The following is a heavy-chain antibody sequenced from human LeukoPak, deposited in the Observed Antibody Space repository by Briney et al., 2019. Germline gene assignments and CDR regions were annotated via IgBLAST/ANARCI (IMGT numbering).Heavy chain of an antibody. CDR1: GGTFSSYA. CDR3: ARVSGDLPQYYFDY. D-gene: IGHD2-21*02. Sequence: SVKVSCKASGGTFSSYAISWVRQAPGQGLEWMGGVIPIFGTANYAQKFQGRVTITADESTSTACMELSSLRSEDTAVYYCARVSGDLPQYYFDYWGQGTLVTVSS. V-gene: IGHV1-69*13. J-gene: IGHJ4*02. CDR2: VIPIFGTA.